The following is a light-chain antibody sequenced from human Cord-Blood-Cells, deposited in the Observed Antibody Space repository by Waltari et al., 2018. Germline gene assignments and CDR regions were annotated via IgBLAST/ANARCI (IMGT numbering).Light chain of an antibody. CDR3: CSYAGSSTFEV. J-gene: IGLJ2*01. CDR1: SSDVGSDNL. CDR2: EDS. V-gene: IGLV2-23*02. Sequence: QSALTQPASVSGSPGQSITISCTGTSSDVGSDNLVSWYQQHPGKAPQLMIYEDSKRPSGVSNLFSGSKSGNTAALTISRRQAEDEADYYCCSYAGSSTFEVFCGGTKLTVL.